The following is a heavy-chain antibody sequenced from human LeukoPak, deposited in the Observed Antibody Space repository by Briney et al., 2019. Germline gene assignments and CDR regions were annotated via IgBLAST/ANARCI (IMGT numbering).Heavy chain of an antibody. Sequence: GGSLRLSCAASGFTFSSYEMNWVRQAPGKGLEGVSYISSSGSTIYYADSVKGRFTISRDNAKNSLYLQMNSLRAEDTAVYYCARDFLLLFRESPFDYWGQGTLVTVSS. CDR1: GFTFSSYE. D-gene: IGHD3-10*02. CDR2: ISSSGSTI. J-gene: IGHJ4*02. CDR3: ARDFLLLFRESPFDY. V-gene: IGHV3-48*03.